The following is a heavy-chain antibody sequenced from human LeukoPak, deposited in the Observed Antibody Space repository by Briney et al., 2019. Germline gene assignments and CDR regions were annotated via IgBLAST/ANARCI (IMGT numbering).Heavy chain of an antibody. Sequence: PSETPSLTCAVYGGSFSGYYWSWIRQPPGKGLEWIGEINHSGSTNYNPSLKSRVTISVDTSKNQFSLKLSSVTAADTAVYYCARGSNTMVRGVSITIDPWGQGTLVTVSS. CDR1: GGSFSGYY. CDR3: ARGSNTMVRGVSITIDP. V-gene: IGHV4-34*01. J-gene: IGHJ5*02. D-gene: IGHD3-10*01. CDR2: INHSGST.